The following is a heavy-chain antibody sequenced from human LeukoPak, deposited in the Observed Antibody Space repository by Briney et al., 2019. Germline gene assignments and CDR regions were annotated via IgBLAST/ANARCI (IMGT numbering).Heavy chain of an antibody. CDR3: ARGSGWYDY. CDR1: GGSISSGDYY. V-gene: IGHV4-30-4*02. CDR2: IYYTGYT. J-gene: IGHJ4*02. Sequence: SETLSLTCTVSGGSISSGDYYWSWIRQPPGKGLEWIGYIYYTGYTDYNPSLKSRVTISVDTSKNQFSLKLNSLTAADTAVYYCARGSGWYDYWGQGTLVTVSS. D-gene: IGHD6-19*01.